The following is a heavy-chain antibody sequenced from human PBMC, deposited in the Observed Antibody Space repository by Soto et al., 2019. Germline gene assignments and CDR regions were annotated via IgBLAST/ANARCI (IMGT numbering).Heavy chain of an antibody. D-gene: IGHD5-18*01. Sequence: QVQLVQSGAEVKKPGASVKVSCKASGYTFTSYAMHCVRQAPGQRLEWVGWINAGTGNTKYSQKFQCRVTIPRDTAASTAYMELSSRGSEDTAVYYCAKSVCKSSYCPRHWMDFRGQGTLVTVSS. CDR2: INAGTGNT. CDR3: AKSVCKSSYCPRHWMDF. V-gene: IGHV1-3*01. CDR1: GYTFTSYA. J-gene: IGHJ4*02.